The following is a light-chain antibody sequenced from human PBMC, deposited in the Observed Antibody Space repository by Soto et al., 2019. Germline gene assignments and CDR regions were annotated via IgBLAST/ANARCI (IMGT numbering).Light chain of an antibody. J-gene: IGKJ1*01. CDR2: GAS. V-gene: IGKV3-20*01. Sequence: EIVLTQSPGALSLSPGERATLSCGASQSVSSNYLAWYQRKPGQAPRLLIYGASSRAIDIPNRFSGSGSGTAFTLTITRLEREDFAVYYCQQYGSSPPTFGQGNKVEI. CDR1: QSVSSNY. CDR3: QQYGSSPPT.